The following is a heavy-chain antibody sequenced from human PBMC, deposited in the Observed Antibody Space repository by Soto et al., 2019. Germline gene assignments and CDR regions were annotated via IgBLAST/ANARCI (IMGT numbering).Heavy chain of an antibody. CDR1: GYIFTNND. Sequence: SVKVSCKASGYIFTNNDVSWVRQANGQGLEWMGWMNPGSGDTGYAQKFQGRVTITADESTSTAYMELSSLRSEDTAVYYCARGGSGYSYGYVDYFDYWGQGTLVTVSS. CDR3: ARGGSGYSYGYVDYFDY. V-gene: IGHV1-8*01. J-gene: IGHJ4*02. D-gene: IGHD5-18*01. CDR2: MNPGSGDT.